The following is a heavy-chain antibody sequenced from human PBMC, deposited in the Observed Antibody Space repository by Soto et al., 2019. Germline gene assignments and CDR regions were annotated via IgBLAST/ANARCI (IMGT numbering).Heavy chain of an antibody. CDR2: NSYDGSNK. CDR3: AKALGELSPESYDY. CDR1: GFSFSSFG. V-gene: IGHV3-30*18. Sequence: QVQLVESGGGVVQPGRSLRLSCAASGFSFSSFGMHWVRQAPGKGLEWVAFNSYDGSNKYYADSVKGRSTISRDSSEKTLYLQMNSLRPEDTAVYYCAKALGELSPESYDYWGQGTLVTVSS. D-gene: IGHD3-16*02. J-gene: IGHJ4*02.